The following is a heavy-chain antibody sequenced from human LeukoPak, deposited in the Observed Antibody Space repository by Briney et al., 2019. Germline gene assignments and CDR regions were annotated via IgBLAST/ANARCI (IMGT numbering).Heavy chain of an antibody. J-gene: IGHJ4*02. Sequence: GASVKVSCKISGFTLSEISIHWVRQAPGQGLEWMGWINPNSGGTNYAQKFQGRVTMTRDMSTSTVYMELSSLRSEDTAVYYCAREWQVAGRVVSPFDYWGQGTLVTVSS. D-gene: IGHD6-19*01. V-gene: IGHV1-2*02. CDR1: GFTLSEIS. CDR2: INPNSGGT. CDR3: AREWQVAGRVVSPFDY.